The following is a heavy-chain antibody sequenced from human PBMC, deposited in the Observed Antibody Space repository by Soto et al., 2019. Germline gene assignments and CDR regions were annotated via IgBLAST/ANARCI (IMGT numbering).Heavy chain of an antibody. CDR2: INPSGGST. Sequence: ASVKVSCKASGYTFTSYYMHWVRQAPGQGLEWMGIINPSGGSTSYAQKFQGRVTMTRETATSRVYMELSGLRSEDTAVYYCARDFLEWSPLLNWGRGTLVTVSS. CDR3: ARDFLEWSPLLN. CDR1: GYTFTSYY. D-gene: IGHD3-3*01. V-gene: IGHV1-46*01. J-gene: IGHJ4*02.